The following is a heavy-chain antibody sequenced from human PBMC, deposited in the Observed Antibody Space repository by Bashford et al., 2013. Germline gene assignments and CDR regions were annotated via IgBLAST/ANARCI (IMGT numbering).Heavy chain of an antibody. V-gene: IGHV1-18*01. J-gene: IGHJ4*02. D-gene: IGHD6-19*01. Sequence: ASVKVSCKASDYSFDNYGVSWARQAPGQGLEWLAWVGTKSGDTNYAQHLQGRVTLGRDPSTRTAYMEVRRLTSDDTAVYYCARGPPRSNGWSEFDYWGQGTLVTVSS. CDR1: DYSFDNYG. CDR2: VGTKSGDT. CDR3: ARGPPRSNGWSEFDY.